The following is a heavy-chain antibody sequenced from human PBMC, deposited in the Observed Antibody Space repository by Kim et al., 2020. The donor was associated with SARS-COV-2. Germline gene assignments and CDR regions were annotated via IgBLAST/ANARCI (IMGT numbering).Heavy chain of an antibody. CDR1: GFTFSSYW. CDR3: ARGVPGGVYGDYDPY. D-gene: IGHD4-17*01. CDR2: IKQDGSEK. V-gene: IGHV3-7*01. Sequence: GGSLRLSCAASGFTFSSYWMSWVRQAPGKGLEWVANIKQDGSEKYYVDSVKGRFTISRDNAKNSLYLQMNSLRAEDTAVYYCARGVPGGVYGDYDPYWGQGTLVTVSS. J-gene: IGHJ4*02.